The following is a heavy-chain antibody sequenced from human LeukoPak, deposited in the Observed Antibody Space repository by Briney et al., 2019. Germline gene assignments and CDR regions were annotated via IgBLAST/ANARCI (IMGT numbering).Heavy chain of an antibody. CDR1: GFTFSSYA. CDR3: AKQDITMVRGVNRGMDV. D-gene: IGHD3-10*01. Sequence: GGSLRLSCAASGFTFSSYAMSWVRQAPGKGLEWVSAISGSGGSTYYADSVKGRFTISRDNSKNTLYLQMNSLRAEDTAVYYCAKQDITMVRGVNRGMDVWGQGTTVTVS. V-gene: IGHV3-23*01. J-gene: IGHJ6*02. CDR2: ISGSGGST.